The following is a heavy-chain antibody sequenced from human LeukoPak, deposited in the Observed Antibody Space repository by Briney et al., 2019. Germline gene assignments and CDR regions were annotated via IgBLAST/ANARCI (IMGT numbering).Heavy chain of an antibody. D-gene: IGHD6-6*01. CDR3: GAEYSSSRFDY. V-gene: IGHV3-48*03. Sequence: PGGSLRLSCAASGFTFSSYEMNWVRQAPGKGLEWVSYVSSSGHTIYYADSVKGRFTISRDNAKSSLYLQMNSLRAEDTAVYYCGAEYSSSRFDYWGQGTLVTVPS. CDR2: VSSSGHTI. CDR1: GFTFSSYE. J-gene: IGHJ4*02.